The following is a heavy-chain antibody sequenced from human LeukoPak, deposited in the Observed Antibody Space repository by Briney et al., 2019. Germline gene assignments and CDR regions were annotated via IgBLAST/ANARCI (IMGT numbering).Heavy chain of an antibody. J-gene: IGHJ2*01. Sequence: GGSLRLSCAASGFTFVDYAMHWVRQAPGKGLEWVSGISWNSGSIAYAESVKGRFTISRDNAKNSLYLQMNRLRIEDMALYYCAKDVASRRDGYFDLWGRGTLVIVSS. D-gene: IGHD1-1*01. V-gene: IGHV3-9*03. CDR3: AKDVASRRDGYFDL. CDR1: GFTFVDYA. CDR2: ISWNSGSI.